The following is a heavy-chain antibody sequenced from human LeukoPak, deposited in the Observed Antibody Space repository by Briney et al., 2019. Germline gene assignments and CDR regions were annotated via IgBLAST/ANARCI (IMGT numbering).Heavy chain of an antibody. CDR2: INWNGGNT. J-gene: IGHJ5*02. CDR1: GFTFGDYG. D-gene: IGHD2-2*03. Sequence: GGSLRLSCAASGFTFGDYGMSWVRQAPGKGLEWVSSINWNGGNTAYADSVKGRFTISRDTAKDSLYLQLNSLRAEDTAVYYCARDWIDRGTFDPWGQGTLVTVSS. CDR3: ARDWIDRGTFDP. V-gene: IGHV3-20*04.